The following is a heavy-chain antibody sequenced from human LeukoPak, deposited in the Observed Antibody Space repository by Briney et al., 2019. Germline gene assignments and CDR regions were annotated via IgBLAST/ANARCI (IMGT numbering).Heavy chain of an antibody. Sequence: SETLSLTCTVSGGSISSYYWSWIRQPPGKGLEWIGYIYYSGSTNYNPSLKSRVTISVDTSKNQFSLKLSSVTAADTAVYYCASYSSSPGLDYWGQGTLVTVSS. CDR1: GGSISSYY. CDR3: ASYSSSPGLDY. CDR2: IYYSGST. V-gene: IGHV4-59*08. J-gene: IGHJ4*02. D-gene: IGHD6-6*01.